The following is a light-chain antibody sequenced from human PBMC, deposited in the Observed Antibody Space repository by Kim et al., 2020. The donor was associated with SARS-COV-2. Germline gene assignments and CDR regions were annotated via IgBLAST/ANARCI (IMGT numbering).Light chain of an antibody. J-gene: IGKJ1*01. CDR3: QQSYSTPPWT. CDR1: QSISSY. V-gene: IGKV1-39*01. CDR2: AAS. Sequence: SLGDRVTITCRASQSISSYLNWYQQKPGKAPKLLIDAASSLQSGVPSGFSGSGSGTDFTLTISSLQPEDFATYYGQQSYSTPPWTFGQGTKVDIK.